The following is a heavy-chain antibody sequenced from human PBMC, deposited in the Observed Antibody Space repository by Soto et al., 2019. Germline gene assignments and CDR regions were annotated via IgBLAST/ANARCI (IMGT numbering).Heavy chain of an antibody. CDR1: GFTVSRSY. V-gene: IGHV3-66*01. D-gene: IGHD1-26*01. Sequence: GESLKISCAASGFTVSRSYMSWVRQAPGKGVEWVSTVYSDDSTYYADSVKGRFSISRDSSKNTLYLQMNSLRAEDTAVYYCAINSGRDRPEHLQHWGQGTLVTVSS. CDR3: AINSGRDRPEHLQH. J-gene: IGHJ1*01. CDR2: VYSDDST.